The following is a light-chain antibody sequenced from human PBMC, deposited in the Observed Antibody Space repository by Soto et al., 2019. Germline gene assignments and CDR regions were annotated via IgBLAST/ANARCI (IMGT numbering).Light chain of an antibody. Sequence: SYELTQPLSVSVGLGQTATITCGGNNIGGKNVHWYQQKPGQAPVLVIYRDYNRPSGIPERFSGSTSGHTATLTIARVQPGDEAPYYCQVWDNRGYVFGTGTKVTVL. V-gene: IGLV3-9*01. CDR3: QVWDNRGYV. J-gene: IGLJ1*01. CDR2: RDY. CDR1: NIGGKN.